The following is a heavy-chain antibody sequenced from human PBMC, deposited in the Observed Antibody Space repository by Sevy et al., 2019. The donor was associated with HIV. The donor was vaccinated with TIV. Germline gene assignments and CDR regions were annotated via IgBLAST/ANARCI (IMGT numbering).Heavy chain of an antibody. CDR3: ERGKSGYGYALNY. D-gene: IGHD5-18*01. Sequence: GGSLRLSCAASGFTVSGNYMTWVRQAPGKGLEGVSVIHRDDTTYHADSVKDRLTISSNNFKNTLYFHISSLRAEDTAVYYFERGKSGYGYALNYWGQGTLVTVSS. J-gene: IGHJ4*02. V-gene: IGHV3-66*01. CDR1: GFTVSGNY. CDR2: IHRDDTT.